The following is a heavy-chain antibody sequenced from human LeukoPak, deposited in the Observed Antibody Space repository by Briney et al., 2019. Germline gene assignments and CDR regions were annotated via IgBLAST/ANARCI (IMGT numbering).Heavy chain of an antibody. D-gene: IGHD1-26*01. Sequence: GGSLKLACAASGFTFSGSAMHWVRQASGKGREWVGCIRSKANNDATAYAAPVRDRFTISRDDSKNTTYLQMNSLKTEDTAVYYCTRQSSGGYGWFGPWGQGTLVTVSS. J-gene: IGHJ5*02. V-gene: IGHV3-73*01. CDR3: TRQSSGGYGWFGP. CDR1: GFTFSGSA. CDR2: IRSKANNDAT.